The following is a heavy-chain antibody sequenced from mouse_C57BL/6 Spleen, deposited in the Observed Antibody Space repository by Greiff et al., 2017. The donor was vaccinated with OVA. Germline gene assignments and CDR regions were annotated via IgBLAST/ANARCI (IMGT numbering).Heavy chain of an antibody. CDR1: GFTFSDYY. CDR3: ARQGISYYFDY. CDR2: ISNGGGCT. Sequence: EVQLMESGGGLVQPGGSLKLSCAASGFTFSDYYMYWVRQTPEKRLEWVASISNGGGCTYYPDTVKGRFTISRDNAKNTLYLQMSRLKSEDTAMYYCARQGISYYFDYWGQGTTLTVSS. V-gene: IGHV5-12*01. J-gene: IGHJ2*01.